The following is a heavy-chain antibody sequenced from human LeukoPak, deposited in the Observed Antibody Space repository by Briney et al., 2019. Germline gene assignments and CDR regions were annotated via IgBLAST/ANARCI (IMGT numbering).Heavy chain of an antibody. CDR3: ARRFTPTTFDY. J-gene: IGHJ4*02. V-gene: IGHV4-61*10. D-gene: IGHD5-12*01. CDR1: GGSVRSASYY. CDR2: IYGSGST. Sequence: SETLSRTCTVSGGSVRSASYYWSWIRQGAGKGLEWLGRIYGSGSTNYNPSLKSRVTISVDTSKNQFSLKLSSVTAADTAVYYCARRFTPTTFDYWGQGTLVTVSS.